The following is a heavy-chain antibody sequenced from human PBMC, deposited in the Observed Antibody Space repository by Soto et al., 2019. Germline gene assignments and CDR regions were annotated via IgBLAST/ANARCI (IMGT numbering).Heavy chain of an antibody. V-gene: IGHV1-69*01. D-gene: IGHD6-6*01. CDR1: RDTFSSHP. CDR2: IVHVLGST. J-gene: IGHJ6*02. CDR3: ARRRSSVAVRRREFFVYGLDV. Sequence: QVHLVQSGAEVKKPGTAVRVSFRTSRDTFSSHPLSWVRQATGQGLDWIGGIVHVLGSTNYAQKFQGRVMMSADDSTNAVYMDLSSLRLDDTAVYYCARRRSSVAVRRREFFVYGLDVWGQGTTVTVSS.